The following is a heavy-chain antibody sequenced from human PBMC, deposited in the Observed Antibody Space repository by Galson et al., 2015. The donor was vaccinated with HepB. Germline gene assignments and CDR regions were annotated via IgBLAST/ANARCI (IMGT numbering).Heavy chain of an antibody. Sequence: SLRLSCAASGFTFSNAWMNWVRQAPGKGLEWVGRIKSKTDGGTTDYAAPVKGRFTISRDDAKNTLYLQMNSLKTEDTAVYYCTTGPGYSSSWYPRDYWGQGTLVTVSS. V-gene: IGHV3-15*07. CDR2: IKSKTDGGTT. J-gene: IGHJ4*02. CDR1: GFTFSNAW. CDR3: TTGPGYSSSWYPRDY. D-gene: IGHD6-13*01.